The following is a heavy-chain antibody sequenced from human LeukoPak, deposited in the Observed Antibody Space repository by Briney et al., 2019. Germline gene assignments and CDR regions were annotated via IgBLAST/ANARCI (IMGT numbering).Heavy chain of an antibody. J-gene: IGHJ5*02. CDR3: ASITNPYVP. D-gene: IGHD3-10*01. V-gene: IGHV4-59*01. Sequence: PSETLSLTCTVSGGSISSYYWSWIRQPPGKGLEWIGYIYYSGSTNYNPSLKSRVTISVDTSKNQFSLKLSSVTAADTAVYYCASITNPYVPGGQGTLVTVSS. CDR2: IYYSGST. CDR1: GGSISSYY.